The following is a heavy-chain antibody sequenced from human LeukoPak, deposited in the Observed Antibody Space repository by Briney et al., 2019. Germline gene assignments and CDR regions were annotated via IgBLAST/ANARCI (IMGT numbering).Heavy chain of an antibody. CDR3: ARDSGTTGEVKFDP. Sequence: SETLSLTCAVYGGSFSGYYRSWIRQPPGKGLEWIGEINHSGSTNYNPSLKSRVTISVDTSKNQFSLKLSSVTAADTAVYYCARDSGTTGEVKFDPWGQGTLVTVSS. CDR1: GGSFSGYY. CDR2: INHSGST. D-gene: IGHD3-10*01. V-gene: IGHV4-34*01. J-gene: IGHJ5*02.